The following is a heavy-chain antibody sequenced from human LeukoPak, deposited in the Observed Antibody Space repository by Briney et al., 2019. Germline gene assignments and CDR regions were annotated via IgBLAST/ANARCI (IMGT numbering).Heavy chain of an antibody. CDR1: GFTFSSYS. J-gene: IGHJ4*02. D-gene: IGHD5-18*01. Sequence: RGSLRLSCAASGFTFSSYSMNWVRQAPGKGLEWVSSLSCRSNYIYYADSVKGRFTISRDNAKNSLYLQMNSLRAEDTAVYYCARGPPKRLDTAMVRKLLYFDYWGQGTLVT. CDR3: ARGPPKRLDTAMVRKLLYFDY. CDR2: LSCRSNYI. V-gene: IGHV3-21*01.